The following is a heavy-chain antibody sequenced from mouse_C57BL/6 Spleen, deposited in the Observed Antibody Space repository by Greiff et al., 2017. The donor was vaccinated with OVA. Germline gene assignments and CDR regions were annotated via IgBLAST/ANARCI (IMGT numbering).Heavy chain of an antibody. Sequence: VQLQQPGAELVKPGASVKLSCKASGYTFTSYWMQWVKQRPGQGLEWIGEIDPSDSYTNYNQKFKGKATLTVDTSSSTAYMQLSSLTSEDSAVYYCARKRYGNPFDYWGQGTTLTVSS. CDR2: IDPSDSYT. CDR1: GYTFTSYW. J-gene: IGHJ2*01. D-gene: IGHD2-10*02. CDR3: ARKRYGNPFDY. V-gene: IGHV1-50*01.